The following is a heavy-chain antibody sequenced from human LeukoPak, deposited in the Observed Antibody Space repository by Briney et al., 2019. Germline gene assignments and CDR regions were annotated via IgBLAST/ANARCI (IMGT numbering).Heavy chain of an antibody. Sequence: ASVKVSCKASGYTFTSYAMHWVRQAPGQRLEWMGWINAGNGNTKYSQKFQGRVTITRDTSASTAYMELSSLRSEDTAVYYSARDQLSQGALWGFAHYYYYYGMDVWGQGTTVTVSS. V-gene: IGHV1-3*01. J-gene: IGHJ6*02. D-gene: IGHD3-16*01. CDR2: INAGNGNT. CDR1: GYTFTSYA. CDR3: ARDQLSQGALWGFAHYYYYYGMDV.